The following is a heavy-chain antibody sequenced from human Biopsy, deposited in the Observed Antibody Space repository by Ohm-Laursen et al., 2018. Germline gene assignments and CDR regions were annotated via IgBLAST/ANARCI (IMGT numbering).Heavy chain of an antibody. V-gene: IGHV4-59*01. CDR3: ARATNSTGWPYYYFYGMDV. CDR1: GGSISSDY. Sequence: TLSLTCTASGGSISSDYWSWIRQTPGKGLEWIGYIYYSGSTNYNPSLKSRVTISVDTSKNQFSLRLNSVTAADTAVYYCARATNSTGWPYYYFYGMDVWGQGTTVIVSS. D-gene: IGHD2/OR15-2a*01. J-gene: IGHJ6*02. CDR2: IYYSGST.